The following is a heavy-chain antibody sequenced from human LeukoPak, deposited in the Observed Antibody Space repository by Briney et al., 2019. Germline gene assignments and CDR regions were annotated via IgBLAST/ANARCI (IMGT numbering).Heavy chain of an antibody. CDR2: ISFDGSNK. V-gene: IGHV3-30*03. CDR1: GPTFSNYG. CDR3: AAYHVSHSESGY. J-gene: IGHJ4*02. D-gene: IGHD1-14*01. Sequence: GGSLRLSCVASGPTFSNYGMHGVRQAPGKGVEWVTEISFDGSNKHYVDSVKGRFTISRDNSKNTLYLQMNSLSAEDTAVYYCAAYHVSHSESGYWGQGTLVTVSS.